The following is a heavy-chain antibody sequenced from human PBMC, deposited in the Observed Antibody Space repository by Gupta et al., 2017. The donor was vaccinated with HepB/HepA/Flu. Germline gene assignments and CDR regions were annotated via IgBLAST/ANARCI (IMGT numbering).Heavy chain of an antibody. CDR3: RRDLDSGNNGAIFDH. J-gene: IGHJ5*02. D-gene: IGHD5-12*01. CDR2: VNGDGTTT. V-gene: IGHV3-74*01. CDR1: GFIFSTYW. Sequence: EVQLVKSGGGLVQPGGSLRLSCAASGFIFSTYWMHWVRQAPGKGPEWVSRVNGDGTTTEYAESGRGRFTISRDNTKNSLYLQMNSLRTADTAVYDCRRDLDSGNNGAIFDHGGQGTLVTVSS.